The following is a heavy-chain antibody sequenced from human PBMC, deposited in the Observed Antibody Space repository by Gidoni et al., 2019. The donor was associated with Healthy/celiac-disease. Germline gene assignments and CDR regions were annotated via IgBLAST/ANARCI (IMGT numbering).Heavy chain of an antibody. CDR3: AARWLDTDTSFDY. D-gene: IGHD5-12*01. J-gene: IGHJ4*02. V-gene: IGHV1-58*01. CDR1: GFTFTSSA. CDR2: IVVGSGNT. Sequence: QMQLVQSGPEVKKPGTSVKVYCKASGFTFTSSAVQWVRQARGQRLEWKGWIVVGSGNTNYAQKFQEKVTITSDMSTSTAYMELSSLRSADTAVYCCAARWLDTDTSFDYWGQGTLVTVSS.